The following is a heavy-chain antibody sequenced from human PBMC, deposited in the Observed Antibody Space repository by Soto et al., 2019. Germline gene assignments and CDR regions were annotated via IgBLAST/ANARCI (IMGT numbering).Heavy chain of an antibody. V-gene: IGHV1-8*01. Sequence: ASVKVSCKASGYTFTSYDINWVRQATGQGLEWMGWMNPNSGNTGYAQKFQGRVTMTRNTSISTAYMELSSLRSEDTAVYYCATRGLLHRPWYYYYGMDVWGQGTTATVSS. CDR3: ATRGLLHRPWYYYYGMDV. CDR1: GYTFTSYD. CDR2: MNPNSGNT. J-gene: IGHJ6*02. D-gene: IGHD2-2*02.